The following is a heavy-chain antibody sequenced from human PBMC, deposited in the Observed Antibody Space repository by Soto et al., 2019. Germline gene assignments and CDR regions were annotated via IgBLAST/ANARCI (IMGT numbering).Heavy chain of an antibody. CDR3: ARASGSSWTRGDWFDP. D-gene: IGHD6-13*01. Sequence: VASVKVSCKASGGTFSSYAISWVRQAPGQGLEWMGGIIPIFGTANYAQKFQGRVTITADKSTSTAYMELSSLRSEDTAVYYCARASGSSWTRGDWFDPWGQGTLVTVSS. V-gene: IGHV1-69*06. CDR2: IIPIFGTA. J-gene: IGHJ5*02. CDR1: GGTFSSYA.